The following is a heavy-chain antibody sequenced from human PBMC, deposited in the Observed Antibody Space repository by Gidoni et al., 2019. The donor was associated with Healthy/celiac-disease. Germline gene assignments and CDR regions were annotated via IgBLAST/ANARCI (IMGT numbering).Heavy chain of an antibody. CDR3: ARLLSGYYYNDAFDI. J-gene: IGHJ3*02. CDR2: IYYSGST. V-gene: IGHV4-59*08. D-gene: IGHD3-22*01. Sequence: QVQLQESGPGLVKPSETLSLTCTVSGGSISSYYWSWIRQPPGKGLEWIGYIYYSGSTNYNPSLKSRVTISVDTSKNQFSLKLSSVTAADTAVYYCARLLSGYYYNDAFDIWGQGTMVTVSS. CDR1: GGSISSYY.